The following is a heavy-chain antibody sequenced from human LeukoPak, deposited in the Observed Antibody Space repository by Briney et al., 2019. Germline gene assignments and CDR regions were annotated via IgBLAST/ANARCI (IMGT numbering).Heavy chain of an antibody. V-gene: IGHV4-4*07. Sequence: SETLSLTCTVSGGSISSYYWSWIRQPAGKGLGWIGRIYTSGSTNYNPSLKSRVTMSVDTSKNQFSLKLSSVTAADTAVYYCARDLGDTAMVTDWGQGTLVTVSS. CDR2: IYTSGST. CDR1: GGSISSYY. D-gene: IGHD5-18*01. J-gene: IGHJ4*02. CDR3: ARDLGDTAMVTD.